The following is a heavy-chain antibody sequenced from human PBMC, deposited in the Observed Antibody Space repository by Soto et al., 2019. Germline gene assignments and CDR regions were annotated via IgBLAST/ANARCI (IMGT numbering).Heavy chain of an antibody. V-gene: IGHV1-2*02. J-gene: IGHJ4*02. Sequence: QVWLAQSGAEVKKPGASVKVSCKASGYTFTGYYMHWLRQAPGQGLEWMGWINSNSGGTDYAQRFKGRVTMTRDTSISTTDMERSRLKSDDTAVYYCARAHHDFCSGNPPFDYWGQGTLVTVSS. CDR2: INSNSGGT. D-gene: IGHD3-3*01. CDR1: GYTFTGYY. CDR3: ARAHHDFCSGNPPFDY.